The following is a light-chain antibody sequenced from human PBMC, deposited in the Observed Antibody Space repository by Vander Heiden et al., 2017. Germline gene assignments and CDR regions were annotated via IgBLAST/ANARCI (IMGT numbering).Light chain of an antibody. V-gene: IGKV1-39*01. CDR2: AAS. CDR1: QSISSK. CDR3: QQSYSTPCT. J-gene: IGKJ1*01. Sequence: DMQLSHSPRSLSASVGERVTITCRASQSISSKLDWYQQKPGQAPKLLIYAASTWASGVPSRFSGSGSGTEFTLTISSLQSEDFATYYCQQSYSTPCTFGEGTKVEV.